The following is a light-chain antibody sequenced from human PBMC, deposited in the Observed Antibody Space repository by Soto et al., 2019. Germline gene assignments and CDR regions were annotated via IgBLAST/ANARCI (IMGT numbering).Light chain of an antibody. CDR2: DVT. CDR3: CSFAGTYTYV. J-gene: IGLJ1*01. CDR1: SNNVGSYNF. Sequence: QPVLTQPRSVSGSPGQSVTISCTGTSNNVGSYNFVSWYQQHPGKAPKLMIFDVTKRPSGVPDRFSGSKSGNTASLTISGLQVDDESAYYCCSFAGTYTYVFGTGTKLTVL. V-gene: IGLV2-11*01.